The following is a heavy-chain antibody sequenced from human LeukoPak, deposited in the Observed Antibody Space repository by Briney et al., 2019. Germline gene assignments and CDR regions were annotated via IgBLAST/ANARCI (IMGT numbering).Heavy chain of an antibody. CDR2: IIPIFGTA. J-gene: IGHJ1*01. CDR1: GGTFSSYA. V-gene: IGHV1-69*05. CDR3: ARPTEYCSSTSCHRTEYFQH. D-gene: IGHD2-2*01. Sequence: ASVKVSCKASGGTFSSYAISWVRQAPGQGLEWMGGIIPIFGTANYAQKLQGRVTITTDESTSTAYMELSSLRSEDTAVYYCARPTEYCSSTSCHRTEYFQHWGQGTLVTVSS.